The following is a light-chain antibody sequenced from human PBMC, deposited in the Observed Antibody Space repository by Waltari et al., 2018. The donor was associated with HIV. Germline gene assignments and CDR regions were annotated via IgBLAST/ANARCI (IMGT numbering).Light chain of an antibody. CDR1: GSNIGAGFA. V-gene: IGLV1-40*01. CDR2: GNR. J-gene: IGLJ3*02. Sequence: QSVLTQPPSVSGAPGQRVTISCTGSGSNIGAGFAVHWYQQLPGTAPKLLIFGNRTLPSGVPDRFTGARSVTSASLAITGLHTEDEAAYYCQSYDSSLSGWVFGGGTKLTVL. CDR3: QSYDSSLSGWV.